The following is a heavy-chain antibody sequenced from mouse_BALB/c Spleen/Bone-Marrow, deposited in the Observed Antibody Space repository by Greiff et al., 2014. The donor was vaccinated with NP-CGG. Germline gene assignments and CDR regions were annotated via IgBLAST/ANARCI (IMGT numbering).Heavy chain of an antibody. CDR2: IDPANGNT. Sequence: EVKLVESGAELVKPGASVKLSCTASGFNIKDTYMHWVKQRPEQGLEWIGRIDPANGNTIYDPKFQGKATITADTSSNTAYLQLSSLTSEDTAVYYCARGYYDYDLDYWGQGTTLTVSS. V-gene: IGHV14-3*02. J-gene: IGHJ2*01. CDR3: ARGYYDYDLDY. CDR1: GFNIKDTY. D-gene: IGHD2-4*01.